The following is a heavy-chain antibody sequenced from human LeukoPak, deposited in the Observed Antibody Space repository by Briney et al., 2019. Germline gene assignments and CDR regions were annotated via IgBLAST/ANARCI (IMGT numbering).Heavy chain of an antibody. CDR1: GGTFSSYA. J-gene: IGHJ3*02. D-gene: IGHD3-22*01. V-gene: IGHV1-69*13. CDR3: ARGDSSGYYYVKAFDI. Sequence: ASVKVSCKASGGTFSSYAISWVRQAPGQGLEWMGGIIPIFGTANYAQKFQGRVTITADESTSTAYMELSSLRSEDTAVYYCARGDSSGYYYVKAFDIWGQGTMVTVSP. CDR2: IIPIFGTA.